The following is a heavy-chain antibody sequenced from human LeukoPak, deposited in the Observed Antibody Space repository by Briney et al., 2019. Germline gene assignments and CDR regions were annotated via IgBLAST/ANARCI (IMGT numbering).Heavy chain of an antibody. D-gene: IGHD3-10*01. Sequence: SVKVSCKASGGTFSSYTISWVRQAPGQGLEWMGRIIPILGIANYAQKFQGRVTITADKSTSTAYMELSSLRSEDTAVYYCARGDYGSGSYYNGAAYWGLGTLVTVSS. CDR1: GGTFSSYT. V-gene: IGHV1-69*02. J-gene: IGHJ4*02. CDR2: IIPILGIA. CDR3: ARGDYGSGSYYNGAAY.